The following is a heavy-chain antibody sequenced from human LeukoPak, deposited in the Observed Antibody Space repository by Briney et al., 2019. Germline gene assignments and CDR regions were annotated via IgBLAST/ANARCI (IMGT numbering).Heavy chain of an antibody. CDR1: GGSISSSNYY. CDR2: IYYSGST. Sequence: SETLSLTCTVSGGSISSSNYYWGWIRQPPGKGLEWIGSIYYSGSTYYNPSLKSRVTISVDTSKNQFSLKLSSVTAADTAVYYCARTMASFYYYGMDVWGQGTTVTVSS. V-gene: IGHV4-39*01. J-gene: IGHJ6*02. D-gene: IGHD2-8*01. CDR3: ARTMASFYYYGMDV.